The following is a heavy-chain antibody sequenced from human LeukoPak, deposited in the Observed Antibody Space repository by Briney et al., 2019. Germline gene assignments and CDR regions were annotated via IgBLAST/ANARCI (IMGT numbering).Heavy chain of an antibody. J-gene: IGHJ4*02. CDR2: ISGSGGST. D-gene: IGHD3-9*01. CDR3: AKGSDILTGYTLDY. CDR1: GFTFSSYA. V-gene: IGHV3-23*01. Sequence: GGSLRLSCAASGFTFSSYAMSWVRQAPGKGLEWVSAISGSGGSTYYADSVKGRFTISRDNSKNTLYLQMNSLRAEDTAVYYCAKGSDILTGYTLDYWCQGTLVTVSS.